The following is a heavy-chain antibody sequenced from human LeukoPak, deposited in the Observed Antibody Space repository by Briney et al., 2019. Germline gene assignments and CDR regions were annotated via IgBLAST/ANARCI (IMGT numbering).Heavy chain of an antibody. CDR1: GASINTYY. V-gene: IGHV4-59*01. Sequence: SETLSLTCTVSGASINTYYSSWIRQPPGKGLEWIGYIYCSGTTSYNPSLKTRVTISIDTSKNQFSLKLSSVTAADTAVYYCARVLKPMASQYYLDYWGQGTLVTVSS. CDR2: IYCSGTT. D-gene: IGHD3-10*01. CDR3: ARVLKPMASQYYLDY. J-gene: IGHJ4*02.